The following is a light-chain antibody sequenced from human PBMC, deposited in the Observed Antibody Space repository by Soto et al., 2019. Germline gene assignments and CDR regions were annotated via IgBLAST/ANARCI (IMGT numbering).Light chain of an antibody. CDR1: DSNY. CDR3: TSYAGNNNLV. Sequence: QSVLTQPPSASGSPGQSVTISCTGTDSNYVSWYQQHPGKAPKLLIYEVIKRPSGVPDRFSGSKSGNTASLTVSGLQAEDEADYHCTSYAGNNNLVFGGGTKLTVL. V-gene: IGLV2-8*01. CDR2: EVI. J-gene: IGLJ2*01.